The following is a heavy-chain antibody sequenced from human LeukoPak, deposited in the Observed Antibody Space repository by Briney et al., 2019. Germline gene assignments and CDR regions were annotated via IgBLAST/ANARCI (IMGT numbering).Heavy chain of an antibody. J-gene: IGHJ4*02. D-gene: IGHD6-6*01. CDR3: AKDREYSPPFYYFDY. V-gene: IGHV3-23*01. Sequence: PGGSLRLSCVASGFTFSTYAMSWVRQAPGKGLEWVSTISGSGGSTYYADSVKGRFTISRDNSKNTLYLQMNSLRAEDTAVYYCAKDREYSPPFYYFDYWGQGTLVTVSS. CDR2: ISGSGGST. CDR1: GFTFSTYA.